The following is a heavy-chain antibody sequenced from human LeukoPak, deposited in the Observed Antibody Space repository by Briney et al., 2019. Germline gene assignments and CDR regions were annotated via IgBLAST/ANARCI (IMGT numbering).Heavy chain of an antibody. Sequence: GGSLRLSCAASGLTFSSYGMHWVRQAPGKGLEWVAFIRYDGSNKYYADSVKGRFTISRDNSKNTLYLQMNSLRAEDTAVYYCAKKVTGGYYYYMDVWGKGTTVTVSS. CDR3: AKKVTGGYYYYMDV. V-gene: IGHV3-30*02. CDR1: GLTFSSYG. J-gene: IGHJ6*03. CDR2: IRYDGSNK. D-gene: IGHD1-20*01.